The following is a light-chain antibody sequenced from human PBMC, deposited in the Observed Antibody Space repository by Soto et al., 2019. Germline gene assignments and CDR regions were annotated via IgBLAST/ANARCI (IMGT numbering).Light chain of an antibody. CDR3: QQYNNWPLT. J-gene: IGKJ1*01. V-gene: IGKV3-15*01. CDR1: QSVSSN. CDR2: GAS. Sequence: EILMTQSPSTLAVSPGERATLSCRASQSVSSNLAWYQQKPGQAPRLLIYGASTRATGIPARFSGSGSGTEFTLTISSLQSEDFEFYYCQQYNNWPLTFGQGTKVDIK.